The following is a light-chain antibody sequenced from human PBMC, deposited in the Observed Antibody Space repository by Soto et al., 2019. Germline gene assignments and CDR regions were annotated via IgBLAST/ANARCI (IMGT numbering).Light chain of an antibody. V-gene: IGKV3-20*01. CDR3: QQYGSSPLFT. J-gene: IGKJ3*01. Sequence: EIVLTQSPGTLSLSPGERATLSCRASQSVSSSYLAWYQQKPGQSPRLLIYGASGKANGIPDRFSVSGSGTDFTLTISRLEPEDFSVYYCQQYGSSPLFTFGAGTKVDIK. CDR2: GAS. CDR1: QSVSSSY.